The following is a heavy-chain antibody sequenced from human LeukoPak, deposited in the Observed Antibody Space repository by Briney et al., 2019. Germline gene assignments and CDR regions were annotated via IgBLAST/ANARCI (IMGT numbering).Heavy chain of an antibody. V-gene: IGHV3-21*01. Sequence: PGGSLRLSCAASGFTFNAFTAYAMNWVRQAPGKGLEWVSSISADSRAMLYADSVRGRFTISRDNAKNSLYLQMNSLRADDTAVYYCARGIGDPDWYFDLWGRGTLVTVSS. CDR2: ISADSRAM. D-gene: IGHD3-16*01. J-gene: IGHJ2*01. CDR1: GFTFNAFTAYA. CDR3: ARGIGDPDWYFDL.